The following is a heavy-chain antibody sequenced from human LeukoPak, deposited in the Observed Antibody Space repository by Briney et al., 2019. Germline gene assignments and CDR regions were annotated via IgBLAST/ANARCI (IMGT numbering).Heavy chain of an antibody. J-gene: IGHJ4*02. Sequence: PGGSLRLSCAASGFPFSSHAMNWVRQAPGKGLEWVSDISPSGESTDYADSVKGRFTISRDNSKNTLYLQMDSLRDEDRAVYFCAKGSGGYDFDSWGQGTPVTVPS. CDR3: AKGSGGYDFDS. D-gene: IGHD3-16*01. CDR2: ISPSGEST. CDR1: GFPFSSHA. V-gene: IGHV3-23*01.